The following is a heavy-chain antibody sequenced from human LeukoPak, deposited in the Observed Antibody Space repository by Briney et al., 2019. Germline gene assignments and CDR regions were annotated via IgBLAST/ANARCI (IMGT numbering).Heavy chain of an antibody. D-gene: IGHD3-10*01. CDR1: GGSISSGGYY. Sequence: PSEPLSLTCTVSGGSISSGGYYWIWIRQHPGKGLEWLRDIYYSGITYYNPSLKSRVTISVDTSKNQFSLKLSSVTAADTAVYYCARDQTVGITMVRGDKKSYGMDVWGQGTTVTVSS. CDR3: ARDQTVGITMVRGDKKSYGMDV. V-gene: IGHV4-31*03. J-gene: IGHJ6*02. CDR2: IYYSGIT.